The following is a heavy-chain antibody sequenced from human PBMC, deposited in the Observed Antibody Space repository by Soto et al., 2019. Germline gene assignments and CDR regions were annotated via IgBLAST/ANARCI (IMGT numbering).Heavy chain of an antibody. Sequence: ASVKVSCKASGYTFTSYAMQWVRQAPEQRLEWMGWINAGNGNTKYSQKFQGRVTITRDTSASTAYMELRGLRSEDTAVYYCAILGTYYFDNSDNYFDFWGQGTLVTVSS. CDR3: AILGTYYFDNSDNYFDF. J-gene: IGHJ4*02. D-gene: IGHD3-22*01. CDR1: GYTFTSYA. V-gene: IGHV1-3*01. CDR2: INAGNGNT.